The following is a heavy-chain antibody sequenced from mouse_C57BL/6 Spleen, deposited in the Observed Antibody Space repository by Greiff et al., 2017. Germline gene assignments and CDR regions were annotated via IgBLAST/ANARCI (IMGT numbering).Heavy chain of an antibody. Sequence: QVQLKQSGAELVKPGASVKLSCKASGYTFTSYWMQWVKQRPGQGLEWIGEIDPSDSYTNYNQKFKGKATLTVDTSSSTAYMQLSSLTSEDSAVYYCAITASAYWGQGTLVTVSA. J-gene: IGHJ3*01. CDR1: GYTFTSYW. CDR2: IDPSDSYT. D-gene: IGHD6-1*01. V-gene: IGHV1-50*01. CDR3: AITASAY.